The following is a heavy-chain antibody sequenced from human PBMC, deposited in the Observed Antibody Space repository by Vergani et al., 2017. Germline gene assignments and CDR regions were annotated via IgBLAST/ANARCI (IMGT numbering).Heavy chain of an antibody. CDR3: ARHRGSGIFFPSSYFYGMDV. V-gene: IGHV4-38-2*02. CDR2: IHHSGDT. CDR1: GDSVISTDYH. D-gene: IGHD3-10*01. J-gene: IGHJ6*02. Sequence: QVQLQESGPGLVKPSETLSLTCTVSGDSVISTDYHWGWFRQSPGKGLEWIGCIHHSGDTHYISSLKSRVSISIVSSSKFSLSLTSVTTADTAIYYCARHRGSGIFFPSSYFYGMDVWGHGTTVTVSS.